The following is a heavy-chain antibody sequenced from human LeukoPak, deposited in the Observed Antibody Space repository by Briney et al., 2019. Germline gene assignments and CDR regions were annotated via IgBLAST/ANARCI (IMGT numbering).Heavy chain of an antibody. CDR1: GYTFTSYW. J-gene: IGHJ4*02. CDR3: ARLGSGSSGWSDY. D-gene: IGHD6-19*01. CDR2: IYPRDSDT. V-gene: IGHV5-51*01. Sequence: GESLKISCEASGYTFTSYWIGWVRQMPGKGLEWMGIIYPRDSDTRYSPSFQGQVTISADKSISTAHLQWSSLKASDTAMYYCARLGSGSSGWSDYWGQGTLVTVSS.